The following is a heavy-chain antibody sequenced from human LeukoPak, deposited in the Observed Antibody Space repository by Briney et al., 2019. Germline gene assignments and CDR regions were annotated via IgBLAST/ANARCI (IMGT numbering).Heavy chain of an antibody. D-gene: IGHD3-22*01. J-gene: IGHJ4*02. CDR3: AKDSAPYYYDSSGYSQGY. CDR2: ISGSGGST. Sequence: PGGSLRLSCAASGFTFSSYAMSWVRQAPGKGLEWVSAISGSGGSTYYADSVKGRFTISRDNSKNTLYLRMNSLRAEDTAVYYCAKDSAPYYYDSSGYSQGYWGQGTLVTVSS. CDR1: GFTFSSYA. V-gene: IGHV3-23*01.